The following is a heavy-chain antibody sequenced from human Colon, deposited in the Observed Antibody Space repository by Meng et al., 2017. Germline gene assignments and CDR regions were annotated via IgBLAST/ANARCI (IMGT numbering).Heavy chain of an antibody. Sequence: VVVVACGVCLVQTGGSLRLSCAASGFTFSSYWMHWVRQAPGKGLVWVSRINSDGSSTSYADSVKGRFTVSTDNSKNTLYLQMNSLRIEDTAVYHCANRFVWGLGTLVTVSS. CDR3: ANRFV. CDR2: INSDGSST. D-gene: IGHD1/OR15-1a*01. J-gene: IGHJ4*02. CDR1: GFTFSSYW. V-gene: IGHV3-74*01.